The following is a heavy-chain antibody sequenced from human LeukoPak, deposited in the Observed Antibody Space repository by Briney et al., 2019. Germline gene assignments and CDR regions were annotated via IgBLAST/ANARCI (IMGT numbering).Heavy chain of an antibody. CDR1: GGSISSSRYY. Sequence: SETLSLTCTISGGSISSSRYYWGWIRQPPGKGLEWIGSIYYSGSTYYNPSLKSRVTISVDTSKNQFSLKLSSVTAADTAVYYCARDRLSWFGNNWFDPWGQGTLVTVSS. V-gene: IGHV4-39*07. CDR2: IYYSGST. D-gene: IGHD3-10*01. J-gene: IGHJ5*02. CDR3: ARDRLSWFGNNWFDP.